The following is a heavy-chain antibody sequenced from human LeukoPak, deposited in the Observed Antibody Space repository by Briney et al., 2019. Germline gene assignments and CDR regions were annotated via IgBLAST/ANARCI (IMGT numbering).Heavy chain of an antibody. D-gene: IGHD2-2*02. V-gene: IGHV3-53*01. CDR3: AGENTHYFDY. CDR1: GFTVSPNY. CDR2: INRSGSP. Sequence: GGSLRLSCATSGFTVSPNYMSWVRQAPGKGLEWVSVINRSGSPYYADPVKGRFTISRDSSKNTLYLQMNNLRAEDTAVYYCAGENTHYFDYWGRGPLVTVSS. J-gene: IGHJ4*02.